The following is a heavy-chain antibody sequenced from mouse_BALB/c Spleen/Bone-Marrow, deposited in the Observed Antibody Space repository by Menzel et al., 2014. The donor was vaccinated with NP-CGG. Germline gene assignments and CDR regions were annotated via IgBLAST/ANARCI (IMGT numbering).Heavy chain of an antibody. Sequence: QVQLKESGAELARPGASVMLSCKASGYTLTSYWMQWVKQRPGQGLEWIGAIYPGDGDTRYTQKFKGKATLTADKSSSTAYMQLSSLASEDSAVYYCARGDYETWFAYWGQGTLVTVSA. J-gene: IGHJ3*01. V-gene: IGHV1-87*01. CDR3: ARGDYETWFAY. CDR2: IYPGDGDT. D-gene: IGHD2-4*01. CDR1: GYTLTSYW.